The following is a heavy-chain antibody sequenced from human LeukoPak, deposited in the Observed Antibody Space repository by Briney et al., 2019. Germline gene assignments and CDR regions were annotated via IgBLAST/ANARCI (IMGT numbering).Heavy chain of an antibody. J-gene: IGHJ4*02. Sequence: SETLSLTCAVYGGSFSGYYWSWIRQPPGKGLEWIGEINHSGSTNYNPSLKSRVTISVDTSKNQFSLKLSSVTAADTAVYYCARTVVVNYFDYWGQGTLVTVSS. CDR1: GGSFSGYY. D-gene: IGHD3-22*01. V-gene: IGHV4-34*01. CDR2: INHSGST. CDR3: ARTVVVNYFDY.